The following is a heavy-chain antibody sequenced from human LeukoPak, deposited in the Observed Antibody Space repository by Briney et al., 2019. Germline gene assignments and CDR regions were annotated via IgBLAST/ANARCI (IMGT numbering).Heavy chain of an antibody. Sequence: SQTLALTCAVYGGSFSGYYWRWMRQPPGKGLEWIGELNQRGCPNYNPAVKGRVPIYVDTAKNQFPLKLSSVTAADTAVYYCARGAGSSSLVYYYYYMDVWGKGTTVTVSS. J-gene: IGHJ6*03. CDR2: LNQRGCP. D-gene: IGHD6-6*01. CDR3: ARGAGSSSLVYYYYYMDV. V-gene: IGHV4-34*01. CDR1: GGSFSGYY.